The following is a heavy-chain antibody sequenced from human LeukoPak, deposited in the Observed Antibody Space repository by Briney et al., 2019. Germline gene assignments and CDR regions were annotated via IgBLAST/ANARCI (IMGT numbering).Heavy chain of an antibody. CDR3: ARAILATIPYYFDY. V-gene: IGHV4-30-4*08. CDR2: IYYSGST. J-gene: IGHJ4*02. D-gene: IGHD5-24*01. Sequence: PSETLSLTCTVSGGSISSGDYYWSWIRQPPGKGLEWIGYIYYSGSTYYNPSLKSRVTISVDTSKNQLSLKLSSVTAADTAVYYCARAILATIPYYFDYWGQGTLVTVSS. CDR1: GGSISSGDYY.